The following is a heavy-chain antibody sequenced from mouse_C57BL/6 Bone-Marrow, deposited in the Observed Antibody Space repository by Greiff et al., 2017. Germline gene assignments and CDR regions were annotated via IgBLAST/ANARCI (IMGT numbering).Heavy chain of an antibody. Sequence: QVQLKQSGAELARPGASVKLSCKASGYTFTSYGISWVKQRPGQGLEWIGEIYPSSGNTYYNEKFKGKATLTADKSSSTAYMQLRSLTSEDSAVYVCARAPYYYCGSSTDYWGRGTTRTVSA. CDR2: IYPSSGNT. CDR1: GYTFTSYG. J-gene: IGHJ2*01. D-gene: IGHD1-1*01. V-gene: IGHV1-81*01. CDR3: ARAPYYYCGSSTDY.